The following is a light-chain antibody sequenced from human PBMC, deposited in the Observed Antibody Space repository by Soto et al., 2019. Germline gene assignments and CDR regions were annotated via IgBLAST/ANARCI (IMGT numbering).Light chain of an antibody. CDR3: QQFNSYPWT. CDR2: AAS. Sequence: DIHLTESPSVLAAPVGGTGTIICRASQGISQYVAWYQQRPGKAPILLIYAASHLESGVPLRFSGSGSGTEFTLTIDSLQPDDFATYYCQQFNSYPWTFGHGPKVDIK. V-gene: IGKV1-9*01. CDR1: QGISQY. J-gene: IGKJ1*01.